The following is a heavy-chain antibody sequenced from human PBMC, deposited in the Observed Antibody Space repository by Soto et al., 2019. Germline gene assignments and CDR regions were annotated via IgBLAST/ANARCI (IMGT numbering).Heavy chain of an antibody. Sequence: SETLSLTCTASGGSISSYSWSWIRQPPGKGLEWIGYIYYSGSTNYNPSLKSRLTTTADTYTNQCSLTLSSVSAADTGVYYCARVSGGPPRHRPDSGSCPLHYYGMDVWGQGPTVTVSA. CDR2: IYYSGST. CDR3: ARVSGGPPRHRPDSGSCPLHYYGMDV. D-gene: IGHD3-10*01. J-gene: IGHJ6*01. CDR1: GGSISSYS. V-gene: IGHV4-59*01.